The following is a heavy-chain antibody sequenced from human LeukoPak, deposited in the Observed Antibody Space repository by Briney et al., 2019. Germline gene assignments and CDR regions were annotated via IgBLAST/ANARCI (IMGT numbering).Heavy chain of an antibody. J-gene: IGHJ4*02. CDR3: ARSLWPEDY. D-gene: IGHD2-21*01. CDR1: GFAFSSYW. Sequence: QAGGSLRLSCEASGFAFSSYWASWVRQAPGKGLEWVANINQDGNSQNYVDSVRGRFTISKDNAKNSVYLQMNSLGAEDTAVYYCARSLWPEDYWGQGILVTVSS. V-gene: IGHV3-7*01. CDR2: INQDGNSQ.